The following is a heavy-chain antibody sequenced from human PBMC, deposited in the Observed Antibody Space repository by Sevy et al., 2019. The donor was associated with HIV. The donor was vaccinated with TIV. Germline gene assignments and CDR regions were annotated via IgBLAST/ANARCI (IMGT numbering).Heavy chain of an antibody. CDR2: IKQDGSEK. D-gene: IGHD3-22*01. CDR1: GFTFSSYW. V-gene: IGHV3-7*03. Sequence: RGCLRLSCAASGFTFSSYWMSWVRQAPGKGLERVANIKQDGSEKYHVDSVKGRFTFSRDNAKNSLYLRMNSLRAEDTAVYYCARDNKRSSGARFREPQGNYYYYYMDVWGKGTTVTVSS. CDR3: ARDNKRSSGARFREPQGNYYYYYMDV. J-gene: IGHJ6*03.